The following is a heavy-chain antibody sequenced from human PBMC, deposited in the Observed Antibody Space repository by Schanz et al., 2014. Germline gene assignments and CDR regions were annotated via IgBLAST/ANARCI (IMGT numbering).Heavy chain of an antibody. CDR3: ARDFLLEQLGYSHYYYAMDV. J-gene: IGHJ6*02. V-gene: IGHV3-48*01. D-gene: IGHD2-15*01. CDR1: GFTFSSYS. Sequence: EVQLLESGGGLVQPGGSLRLSCAASGFTFSSYSMNWVRQAPGKGLEWVSYISSSSSTRYYADSVKGRFTISRDNAKNSLFLQMNSLRAEDTAVYYCARDFLLEQLGYSHYYYAMDVWVQGATVTVSS. CDR2: ISSSSSTR.